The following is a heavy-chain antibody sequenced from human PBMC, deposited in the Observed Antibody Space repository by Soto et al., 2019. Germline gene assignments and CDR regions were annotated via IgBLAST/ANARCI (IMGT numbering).Heavy chain of an antibody. CDR2: INHSGST. CDR1: GGSFSGYY. V-gene: IGHV4-34*01. Sequence: PSETLSLTCAVYGGSFSGYYWSWIRQPPGKGLEWIGEINHSGSTNYNPSLKSRVTISVDTSKNQFSLKLSSVTAADTAVYYCARTTYYDFWSGYFENYYGMDVWGQGTTVTSP. D-gene: IGHD3-3*01. CDR3: ARTTYYDFWSGYFENYYGMDV. J-gene: IGHJ6*02.